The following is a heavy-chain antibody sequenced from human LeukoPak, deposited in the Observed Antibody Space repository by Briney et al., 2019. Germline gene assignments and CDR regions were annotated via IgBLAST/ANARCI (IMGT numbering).Heavy chain of an antibody. J-gene: IGHJ5*02. Sequence: SGGSLRLSCAASGFTFSDSWMTLVRQAPGKGLEWVASITPDGSDSNYLESVKGRFTISRDNAKNSLCLQMSSLRAADTAVYYCARGRGASWGQGTLVTVSS. CDR1: GFTFSDSW. V-gene: IGHV3-7*01. CDR2: ITPDGSDS. D-gene: IGHD3-10*01. CDR3: ARGRGAS.